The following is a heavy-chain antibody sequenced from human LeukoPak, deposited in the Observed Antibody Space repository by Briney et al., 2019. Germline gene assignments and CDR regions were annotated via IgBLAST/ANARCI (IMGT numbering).Heavy chain of an antibody. Sequence: GGSLRLSCAASGFTFSSYWMHWVRQAPGKGLVWVSRINSDGSTTNYADSVKGRFTISRDNAKNTLYLQMNGLRAEDTAVYYCARDGAAANFDYWGQGTLATVSS. CDR2: INSDGSTT. V-gene: IGHV3-74*01. CDR1: GFTFSSYW. CDR3: ARDGAAANFDY. J-gene: IGHJ4*02. D-gene: IGHD6-13*01.